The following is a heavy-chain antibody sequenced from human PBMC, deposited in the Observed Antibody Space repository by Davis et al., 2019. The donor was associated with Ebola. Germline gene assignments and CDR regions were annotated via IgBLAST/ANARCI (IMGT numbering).Heavy chain of an antibody. V-gene: IGHV1-2*04. CDR1: GYIFIHYS. Sequence: ASVKVSCKASGYIFIHYSLHWVRQAPGRGLQWMGRINPNTGSTDYAQDFQGWVTMTRDTSSSTAYMELNRLRSDDSAMYYCAREAADHRGIDFWGQGTRVTVSS. D-gene: IGHD3-16*01. J-gene: IGHJ4*02. CDR3: AREAADHRGIDF. CDR2: INPNTGST.